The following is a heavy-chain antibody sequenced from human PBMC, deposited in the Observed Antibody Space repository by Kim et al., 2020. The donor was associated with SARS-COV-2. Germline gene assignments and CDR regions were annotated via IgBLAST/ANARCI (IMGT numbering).Heavy chain of an antibody. D-gene: IGHD3-10*01. CDR1: GFTFSRYA. V-gene: IGHV3-30*04. Sequence: GGSLRLSCVASGFTFSRYALHWVRQAPGKGLDWVAVMSYDGVHKYYADSVKGRFTISKDKSRNTLYLQMNRVRHEDTALYYCARGGFAEIEFYYAGLDVWGQGTTVTVSS. CDR2: MSYDGVHK. CDR3: ARGGFAEIEFYYAGLDV. J-gene: IGHJ6*02.